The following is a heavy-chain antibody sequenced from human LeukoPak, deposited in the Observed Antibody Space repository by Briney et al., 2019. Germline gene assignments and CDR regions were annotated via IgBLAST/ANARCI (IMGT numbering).Heavy chain of an antibody. CDR3: ARGRAYCSGGSRYSFLYFDL. CDR1: GGPISTYY. D-gene: IGHD2-15*01. J-gene: IGHJ2*01. CDR2: IYYSGST. V-gene: IGHV4-59*01. Sequence: RASETLSLTCTVSGGPISTYYWSWIRQPPGKGLEWIGYIYYSGSTNYNPSLKSRVTISVDTSKNQFSLKLSSVTAADTAVYYCARGRAYCSGGSRYSFLYFDLWGRGTLVTVSS.